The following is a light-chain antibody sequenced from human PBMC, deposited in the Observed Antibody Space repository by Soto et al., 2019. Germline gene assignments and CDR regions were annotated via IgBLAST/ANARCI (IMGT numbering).Light chain of an antibody. CDR3: QQYNSSPLT. J-gene: IGKJ4*01. CDR2: DAS. Sequence: DIQMTQSPSTLSASVGDRVTITCRASQSISSWLAWYQQKPGKAPKLLIYDASSLESGVQSRFSGSGSGTEFTLTISSLQPDDFATYYCQQYNSSPLTFGGGTKVEIK. V-gene: IGKV1-5*01. CDR1: QSISSW.